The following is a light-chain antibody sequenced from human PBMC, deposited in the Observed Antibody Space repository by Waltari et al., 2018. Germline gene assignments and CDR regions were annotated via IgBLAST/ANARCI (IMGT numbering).Light chain of an antibody. J-gene: IGLJ3*02. V-gene: IGLV1-47*01. Sequence: QSVLTQPPSASGNPGQTVTISCSGGNSNIGSNSVDWYQQFPGTAPKLPVCGGNRRPSGVPDRVSGSKSGTSASLAISGLRSEDEADYYCATWDESLNGVVIGGGTKLSVL. CDR3: ATWDESLNGVV. CDR2: GGN. CDR1: NSNIGSNS.